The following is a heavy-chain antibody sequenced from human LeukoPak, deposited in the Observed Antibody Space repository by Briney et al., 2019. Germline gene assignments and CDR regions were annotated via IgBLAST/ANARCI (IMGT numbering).Heavy chain of an antibody. CDR1: GFTFSSYS. CDR3: ARGHSSSSTPAN. CDR2: ISSSSSYI. D-gene: IGHD6-6*01. J-gene: IGHJ4*02. V-gene: IGHV3-21*01. Sequence: PGGSLRLSCAASGFTFSSYSMNWVRQAPGKGLEWVSSISSSSSYIYYADSVKGRFTISRDNAKNSLYLQMNSLRAEDTAVYYCARGHSSSSTPANWGQGTLVTVSS.